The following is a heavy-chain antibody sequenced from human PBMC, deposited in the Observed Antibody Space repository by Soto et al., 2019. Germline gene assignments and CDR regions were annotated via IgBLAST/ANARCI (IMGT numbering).Heavy chain of an antibody. D-gene: IGHD1-26*01. J-gene: IGHJ4*02. CDR3: ATDSRNVGIGYFDS. V-gene: IGHV3-53*01. Sequence: PGGSLSPSFEPPGLKVGSSFLTWVRQPPGEGLEWVSVIVSGGSTHYADSVTGRFTVSRDVSNNTVYLHMSSLRAEDTAVYFCATDSRNVGIGYFDSWGLGTLVTVSS. CDR2: IVSGGST. CDR1: GLKVGSSF.